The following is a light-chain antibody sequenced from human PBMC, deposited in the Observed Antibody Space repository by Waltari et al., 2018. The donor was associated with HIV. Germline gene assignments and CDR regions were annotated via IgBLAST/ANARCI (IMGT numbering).Light chain of an antibody. CDR2: KAS. J-gene: IGKJ2*01. Sequence: DIQMTQSPSTLSASVGDRVPITCRASQSISTWLAWYQQKPGKAPKPLIHKASSLEAGVPSRFSGSGSGTEFTLTISSLQPDDVATYYCQQYNTYARTFGQGTKLEIK. CDR1: QSISTW. CDR3: QQYNTYART. V-gene: IGKV1-5*03.